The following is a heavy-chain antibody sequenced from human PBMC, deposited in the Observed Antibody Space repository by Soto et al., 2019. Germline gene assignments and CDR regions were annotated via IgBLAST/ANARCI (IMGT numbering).Heavy chain of an antibody. Sequence: QMQLVQSGAEVKKTGSTVTVSCKALGNTFTYRYLHWVRQAPGQALEWMGWITPFNGDVHYAQKFQESVTITRYRSINTAYMRMSSLRSEDTAMYYCASGGAGSGPFTWELPDHWGQGTLVTVSS. CDR2: ITPFNGDV. V-gene: IGHV1-45*02. D-gene: IGHD1-26*01. CDR3: ASGGAGSGPFTWELPDH. J-gene: IGHJ4*02. CDR1: GNTFTYRY.